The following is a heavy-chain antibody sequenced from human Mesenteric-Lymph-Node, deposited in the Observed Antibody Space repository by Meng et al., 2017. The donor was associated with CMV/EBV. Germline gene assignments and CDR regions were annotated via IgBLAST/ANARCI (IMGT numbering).Heavy chain of an antibody. Sequence: SVKVSCKASGGTFSSYAISWVRQAPGQGLEWMGGIIPIFGTANYAQKFQGRVTITTDESTSTAYMELSSLRSEDTAVYYCAGYYDCWSGYGWGGYYYGMDVWGQGTTVTVSS. CDR3: AGYYDCWSGYGWGGYYYGMDV. D-gene: IGHD3-3*01. CDR1: GGTFSSYA. V-gene: IGHV1-69*05. J-gene: IGHJ6*02. CDR2: IIPIFGTA.